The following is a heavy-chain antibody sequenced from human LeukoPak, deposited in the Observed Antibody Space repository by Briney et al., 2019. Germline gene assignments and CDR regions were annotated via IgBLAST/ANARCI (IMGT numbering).Heavy chain of an antibody. V-gene: IGHV1-69*13. J-gene: IGHJ4*02. D-gene: IGHD3-22*01. CDR2: IIPIFGTA. CDR3: ASYSREFYDSSGYYYRSYFDY. Sequence: SVKVSCKASGGTFSSYAISWVRQAPGHGLEWMGGIIPIFGTADYAQKFQGRVTITADESTSTAYMELSSLRSEDTAVYYCASYSREFYDSSGYYYRSYFDYWGQGTLVTVSS. CDR1: GGTFSSYA.